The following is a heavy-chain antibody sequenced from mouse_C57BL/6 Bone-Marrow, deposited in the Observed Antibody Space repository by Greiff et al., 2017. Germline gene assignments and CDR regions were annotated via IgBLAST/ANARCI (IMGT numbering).Heavy chain of an antibody. Sequence: ESGPGLVAPSQSLSITCTVSGFSLTSYGVHWVRQPPGKGLEWLVVIWSDGSTTYNSALKSRLSISKDNSKRQVFLKMNSLQTDDTAMYYCARSYYSEGYAMDYWGQGTSVTVSS. CDR1: GFSLTSYG. CDR2: IWSDGST. D-gene: IGHD2-12*01. V-gene: IGHV2-6*03. CDR3: ARSYYSEGYAMDY. J-gene: IGHJ4*01.